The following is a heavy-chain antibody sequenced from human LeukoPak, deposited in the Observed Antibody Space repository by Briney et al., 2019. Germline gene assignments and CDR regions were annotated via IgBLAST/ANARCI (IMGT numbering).Heavy chain of an antibody. CDR3: AKVGTWDSYGLVAPFDY. CDR1: GFTFSSYA. CDR2: ISYDGSNK. D-gene: IGHD5-18*01. V-gene: IGHV3-30*04. Sequence: GGSLRLSCAASGFTFSSYAMHWVRQAPGKGLEWVAVISYDGSNKYYADSVKGRFTISRDNSKNTLYLQMNSLRAEDTAVYYCAKVGTWDSYGLVAPFDYWGQGTLVTVSS. J-gene: IGHJ4*02.